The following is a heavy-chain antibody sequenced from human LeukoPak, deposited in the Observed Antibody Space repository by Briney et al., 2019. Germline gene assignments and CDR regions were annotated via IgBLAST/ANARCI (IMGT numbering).Heavy chain of an antibody. CDR3: ARTHGDYDWFDP. Sequence: GGSQRLSCAVSGFTFINYEMNWVRQAPGQGLEWVSHISSRGDTIYYADSVKGRFTISRDNAKSSLYLQMNSLRAEDTAVYYCARTHGDYDWFDPWGQGTLITVSS. D-gene: IGHD4-17*01. CDR1: GFTFINYE. V-gene: IGHV3-48*03. J-gene: IGHJ5*02. CDR2: ISSRGDTI.